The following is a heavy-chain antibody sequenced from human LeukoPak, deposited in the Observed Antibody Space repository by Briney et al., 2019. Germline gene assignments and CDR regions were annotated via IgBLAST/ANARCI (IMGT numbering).Heavy chain of an antibody. D-gene: IGHD1-26*01. CDR3: ARAKYSANDYSDF. CDR2: IRNKANSYTT. CDR1: GFTFSDHY. Sequence: PGGSLRLSCAASGFTFSDHYMDWVRQAPGKGLEWVGRIRNKANSYTTEYAASVKGRFTISRDDSKNSLYLQMSSLKTEDTALYYCARAKYSANDYSDFWGQGTLVTVSS. V-gene: IGHV3-72*01. J-gene: IGHJ4*02.